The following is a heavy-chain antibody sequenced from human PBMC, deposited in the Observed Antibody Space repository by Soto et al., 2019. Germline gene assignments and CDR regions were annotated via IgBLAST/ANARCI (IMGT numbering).Heavy chain of an antibody. CDR3: ARGGEWDSVEAFGI. D-gene: IGHD3-10*01. J-gene: IGHJ3*02. Sequence: QVQLVESGGGVVQPGRSPRISCAASGFSFSSYAMHWVRQAPGKGLEWVAVIEYDGNNKYYADSVKGRFTISRDNSRNTLYLQMNTLSAEDTAVYYCARGGEWDSVEAFGIWGQGTMVTVSS. CDR1: GFSFSSYA. CDR2: IEYDGNNK. V-gene: IGHV3-33*05.